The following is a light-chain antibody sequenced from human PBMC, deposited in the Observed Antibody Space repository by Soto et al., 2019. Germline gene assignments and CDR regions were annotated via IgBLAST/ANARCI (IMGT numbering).Light chain of an antibody. J-gene: IGKJ1*01. V-gene: IGKV3-11*01. CDR3: QQRSNWPPWT. CDR1: QSVSSY. CDR2: DAS. Sequence: EILLPQSPATLSLSPGERATLSCRASQSVSSYLAWYQQKPGQAPRLLIYDASNRATGIPARFSGSVSGTDFPLTISSLEPEDFAVYYCQQRSNWPPWTFGPGTKVEIK.